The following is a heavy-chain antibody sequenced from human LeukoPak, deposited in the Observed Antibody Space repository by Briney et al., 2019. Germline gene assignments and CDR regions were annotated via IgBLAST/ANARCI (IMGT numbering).Heavy chain of an antibody. J-gene: IGHJ4*02. CDR3: SRGRDGSGSYFDY. CDR2: IYYSGST. CDR1: GGSISSGGYY. V-gene: IGHV4-31*03. Sequence: PSETLSLTCTVSGGSISSGGYYWSWIRQHPGKGLEWIGYIYYSGSTYYNPSLKSRVTISVDTSKNQFSLKLSSVTAAGTAVYYCSRGRDGSGSYFDYWGREPWSPSP. D-gene: IGHD3-10*01.